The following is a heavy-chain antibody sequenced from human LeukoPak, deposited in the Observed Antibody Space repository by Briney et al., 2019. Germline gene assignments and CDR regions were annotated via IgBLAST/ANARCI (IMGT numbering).Heavy chain of an antibody. J-gene: IGHJ6*03. CDR2: IYHSGST. V-gene: IGHV4-38-2*02. Sequence: SETLSLTCTVSGYSISSGYYWGWIRQPPGKGLEWIGSIYHSGSTYYNPSLKSRVTISVDTSKNQFSLKLSSVTAADTAVYYCARAQRGYYDSSGYYRPCYYMDVWGKGTTVTVSS. CDR3: ARAQRGYYDSSGYYRPCYYMDV. D-gene: IGHD3-22*01. CDR1: GYSISSGYY.